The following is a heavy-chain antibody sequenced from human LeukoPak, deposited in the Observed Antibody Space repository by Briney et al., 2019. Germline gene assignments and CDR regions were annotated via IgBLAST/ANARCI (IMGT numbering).Heavy chain of an antibody. J-gene: IGHJ6*02. V-gene: IGHV4-4*07. Sequence: SETQSLTCTVSGGSINNYYWTWIRQPAGKGLEWLGRIFTSGSTDYNPSLTSRVTMSVDTSKNQFSLKLSSVSAADTAVYYCARNRLSGPYYYGMGVWGQGTTVIVSS. CDR3: ARNRLSGPYYYGMGV. CDR1: GGSINNYY. CDR2: IFTSGST. D-gene: IGHD1-26*01.